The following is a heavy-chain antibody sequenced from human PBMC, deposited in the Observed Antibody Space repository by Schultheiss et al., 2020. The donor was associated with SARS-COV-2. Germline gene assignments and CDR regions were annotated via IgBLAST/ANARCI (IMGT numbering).Heavy chain of an antibody. Sequence: SVKVSCKASGGTFSSYAISWVRQAPGQGLEWMGGIIPIFGTANYAQKFQGRVTMTTDTSTSTAYMELSSLRSEDTAVYYCARVQTTVVTRGAFDIWGQGTMVTVSS. J-gene: IGHJ3*02. D-gene: IGHD4-23*01. V-gene: IGHV1-69*05. CDR2: IIPIFGTA. CDR1: GGTFSSYA. CDR3: ARVQTTVVTRGAFDI.